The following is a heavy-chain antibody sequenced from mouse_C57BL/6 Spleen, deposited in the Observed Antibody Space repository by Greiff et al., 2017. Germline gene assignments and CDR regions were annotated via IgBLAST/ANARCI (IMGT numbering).Heavy chain of an antibody. CDR2: IDPSDSYT. CDR3: ARSYYYGSSDRADLGY. D-gene: IGHD1-1*01. CDR1: GYTFTSYW. J-gene: IGHJ2*01. V-gene: IGHV1-59*01. Sequence: QVQLQQPGAELVRPGTSVKLSCKASGYTFTSYWMHWVKQRPGQGLEWIGVIDPSDSYTNYNQKFKGKATLTVDTSSSTAYMQLSSLTSEGSAVYYCARSYYYGSSDRADLGYWGKGTTLTVSS.